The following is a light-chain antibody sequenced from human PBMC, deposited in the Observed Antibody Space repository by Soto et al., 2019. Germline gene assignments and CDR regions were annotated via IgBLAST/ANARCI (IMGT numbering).Light chain of an antibody. CDR2: STN. CDR1: SSNIGTNT. J-gene: IGLJ3*02. V-gene: IGLV1-44*01. CDR3: AAWDDSLSGV. Sequence: QLVLTQPPSVSGTPGQRVTISCSGRSSNIGTNTVNWYQQLPGAAPKLLIYSTNQRPSGVPDRFSGSKSGTSASLVISGLQSEDEADYYCAAWDDSLSGVFGGGTKLTVL.